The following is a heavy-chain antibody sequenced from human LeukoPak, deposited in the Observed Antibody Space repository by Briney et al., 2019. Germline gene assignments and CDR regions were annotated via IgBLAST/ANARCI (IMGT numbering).Heavy chain of an antibody. CDR1: GYTFTTYG. CDR3: ATEGRWQPTDYGDHVY. D-gene: IGHD4-17*01. Sequence: ASVKVSCKHSGYTFTTYGISWVRPAPGQGGEWMGWISPSIGNTDYAQKFQGRGTMPSDTSTSTAYMELRNMRSDDTALYYCATEGRWQPTDYGDHVYWGQGTLVTVSS. CDR2: ISPSIGNT. J-gene: IGHJ4*02. V-gene: IGHV1-18*01.